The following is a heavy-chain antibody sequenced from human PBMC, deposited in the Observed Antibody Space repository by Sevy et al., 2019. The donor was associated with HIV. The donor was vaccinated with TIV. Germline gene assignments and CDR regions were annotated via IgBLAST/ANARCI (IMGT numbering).Heavy chain of an antibody. J-gene: IGHJ6*02. Sequence: SETLSLTCTVSGGSISSYYWSWIRQPPGKGLEWIGYIYYSGSTNYNPSLKSRVTISVDTSKNQFTLKLSSVTAAETAVEYCVRGGRRGYSGYGVVRGGYYYYGMDVWGQGTTVTVSS. CDR1: GGSISSYY. D-gene: IGHD5-12*01. CDR2: IYYSGST. CDR3: VRGGRRGYSGYGVVRGGYYYYGMDV. V-gene: IGHV4-59*01.